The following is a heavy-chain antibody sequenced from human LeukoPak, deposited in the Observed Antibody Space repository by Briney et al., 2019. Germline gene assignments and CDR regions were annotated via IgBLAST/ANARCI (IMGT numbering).Heavy chain of an antibody. J-gene: IGHJ4*02. Sequence: SETLSLTCAVYGGSFSGYYWSWIRQPPGKGLEWIGEINHSGSTNYNPSLKSRVTISVDTSKNQFSLKLSSVTAADTAVYYCARGRRAYYDFWSGYPPQTYYFDYWGQGTLVTVSS. CDR2: INHSGST. D-gene: IGHD3-3*01. CDR1: GGSFSGYY. CDR3: ARGRRAYYDFWSGYPPQTYYFDY. V-gene: IGHV4-34*01.